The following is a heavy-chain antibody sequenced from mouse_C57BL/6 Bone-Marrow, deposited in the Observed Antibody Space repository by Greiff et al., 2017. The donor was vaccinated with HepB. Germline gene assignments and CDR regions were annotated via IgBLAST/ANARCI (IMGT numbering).Heavy chain of an antibody. CDR1: GYTFTSYW. CDR2: IDPNSGGT. V-gene: IGHV1-72*01. D-gene: IGHD1-1*01. CDR3: ARDYDGSSYYWYFDV. J-gene: IGHJ1*03. Sequence: QVQLQQPGAELVKPGASVKLSCKASGYTFTSYWMHWVKQRPGRGLEWIGRIDPNSGGTKYNEKFKSKATLTVDKPSSTAYMQLSSLTSEDSAVYYCARDYDGSSYYWYFDVWGTGTTVTVSS.